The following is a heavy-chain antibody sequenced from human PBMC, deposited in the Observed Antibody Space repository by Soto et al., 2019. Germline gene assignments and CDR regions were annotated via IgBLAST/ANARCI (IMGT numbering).Heavy chain of an antibody. Sequence: QVQLVQSGAEVKKPWSSVKVSCKASGGTFSSYTISWVRQAPGQGLEWMGRIIPILGIANYAQKFQGRVTITADKSTSTAYMELSSLRSEDTAVYYCARDPIGFGEFHGDYWGQGTLVTVSS. CDR1: GGTFSSYT. CDR3: ARDPIGFGEFHGDY. V-gene: IGHV1-69*08. J-gene: IGHJ4*02. D-gene: IGHD3-10*01. CDR2: IIPILGIA.